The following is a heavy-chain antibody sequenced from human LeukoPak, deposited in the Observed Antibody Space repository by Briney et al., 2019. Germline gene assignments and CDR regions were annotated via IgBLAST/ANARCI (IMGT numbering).Heavy chain of an antibody. Sequence: SGPTLVNPTQTLTLTCTFSGFSFRTGGVGVGWIRQPPGEALEWLGVIYENDEKLYSSSLQNRLSITKDTSKNQVVLTMANMDPVDTATYYCAHRHRGVASDIWGQGTMVTVSS. CDR2: IYENDEK. D-gene: IGHD2-15*01. V-gene: IGHV2-5*01. CDR1: GFSFRTGGVG. J-gene: IGHJ3*02. CDR3: AHRHRGVASDI.